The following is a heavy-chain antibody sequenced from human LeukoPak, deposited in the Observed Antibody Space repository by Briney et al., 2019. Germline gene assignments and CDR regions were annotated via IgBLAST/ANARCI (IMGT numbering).Heavy chain of an antibody. CDR3: ARDPRRYNWFDP. CDR1: GYTFTGYY. J-gene: IGHJ5*02. CDR2: INPNSGGT. V-gene: IGHV1-2*02. Sequence: ASVKVSCKASGYTFTGYYMHWVRQAPGQGLEWMGWINPNSGGTNYAQKFQGRVTMTRDTSISTAYMELSRLRSDGTAVYYCARDPRRYNWFDPWGQGTLVTVSS.